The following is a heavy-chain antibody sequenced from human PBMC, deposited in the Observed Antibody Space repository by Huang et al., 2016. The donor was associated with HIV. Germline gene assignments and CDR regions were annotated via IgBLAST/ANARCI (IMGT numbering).Heavy chain of an antibody. CDR3: ARAKDTWDAYDI. D-gene: IGHD5-18*01. CDR2: RSNDVSNN. J-gene: IGHJ3*02. Sequence: QVQLVESGGGVVQPGRSLRLSCAASGFPFNNHAMHWVRQAPGKGLVWVSVRSNDVSNNYYADSVKGRFTISRDSSKSTLFLHMTSLRTEDTAVYYCARAKDTWDAYDIWGQGTMVIVSS. V-gene: IGHV3-30-3*01. CDR1: GFPFNNHA.